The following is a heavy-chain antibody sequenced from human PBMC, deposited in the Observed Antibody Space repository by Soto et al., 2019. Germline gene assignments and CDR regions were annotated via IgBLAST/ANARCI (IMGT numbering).Heavy chain of an antibody. CDR1: GGSYSAYY. V-gene: IGHV4-34*01. J-gene: IGHJ4*02. D-gene: IGHD2-15*01. Sequence: SPPLSLTRAVYGGSYSAYYRSWIHQPPGEGWWWIGEINHSGSTNYNPSLKSRVIISGDTSKNQFSLKLSSVTAADTAVYYCARGVRRWRNIVVVVAANLKFDYWGQGTLLTVS. CDR2: INHSGST. CDR3: ARGVRRWRNIVVVVAANLKFDY.